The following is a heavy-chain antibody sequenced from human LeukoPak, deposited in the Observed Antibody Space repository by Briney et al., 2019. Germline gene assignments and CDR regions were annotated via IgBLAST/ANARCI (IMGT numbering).Heavy chain of an antibody. J-gene: IGHJ3*02. CDR1: GGSISSSSYY. V-gene: IGHV4-39*07. CDR2: IYYSGST. CDR3: ARVRDGYNDAYDI. D-gene: IGHD5-24*01. Sequence: SETLSLTCTVSGGSISSSSYYWGWIRQPPGKGLEWIGSIYYSGSTYYNPSLKSRVTISVDTSKNQFSLKLSSVTAADTAVYYCARVRDGYNDAYDIWGQGTMVTVTS.